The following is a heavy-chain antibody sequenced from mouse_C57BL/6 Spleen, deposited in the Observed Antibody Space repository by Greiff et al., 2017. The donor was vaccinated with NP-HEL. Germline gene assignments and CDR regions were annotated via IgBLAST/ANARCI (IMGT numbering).Heavy chain of an antibody. J-gene: IGHJ3*01. CDR3: TKRTASYCGSSYGFAY. V-gene: IGHV1-15*01. Sequence: QVQLKESGAELVRPGASVTLSCKASGYTFTDYEMHWVKHTPVHGLEWIGAIDPETGGHAYNQKFKGKAILTADKSSSTAYMELRSLTSEDSADYYCTKRTASYCGSSYGFAYWGQGTLVTVSA. CDR2: IDPETGGH. D-gene: IGHD1-1*01. CDR1: GYTFTDYE.